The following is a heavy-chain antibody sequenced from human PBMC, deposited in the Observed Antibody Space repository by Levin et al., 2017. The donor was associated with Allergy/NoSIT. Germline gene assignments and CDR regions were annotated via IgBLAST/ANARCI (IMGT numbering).Heavy chain of an antibody. Sequence: SETLSLTCTVSGASISSSSYYWGWIRQPPGKGLEWIGTIYYSGSTSYNPSLKSRVTISVDTSKNQFSLKLSSVTAADTAVYFCARSEGTRRMIDYWGQGTLVTVSS. D-gene: IGHD1-7*01. CDR2: IYYSGST. CDR1: GASISSSSYY. V-gene: IGHV4-39*01. J-gene: IGHJ4*02. CDR3: ARSEGTRRMIDY.